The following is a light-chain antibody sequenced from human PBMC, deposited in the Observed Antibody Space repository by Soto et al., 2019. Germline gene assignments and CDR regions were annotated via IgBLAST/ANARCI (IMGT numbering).Light chain of an antibody. J-gene: IGKJ5*01. CDR2: KVS. CDR3: IEGPLCCMA. Sequence: LVTLGQPASISCRSNQSLVHSDGIAYFSWFQQRPGRSPRRLIYKVSNRDSGVPARFSGSGSGTDFGLKSGGVEVQHVGVSDLIEGPLCCMAIGRGTRLEIK. V-gene: IGKV2-30*02. CDR1: QSLVHSDGIAY.